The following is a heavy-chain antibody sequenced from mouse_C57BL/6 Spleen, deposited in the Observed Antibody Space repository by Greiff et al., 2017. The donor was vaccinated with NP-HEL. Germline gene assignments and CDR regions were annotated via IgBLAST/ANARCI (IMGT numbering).Heavy chain of an antibody. CDR2: IYPSDSET. Sequence: VQLQQPGAELVRPGSSVKLSCKASGYTFTSYWMDWVKQRPGQGLEWIGNIYPSDSETHYNQKFKDKATLTVDKSSSTAYMQLSSLTSEDSAVYYCASNPYYYGSSYGFAYWGQGTLVTVSA. D-gene: IGHD1-1*01. V-gene: IGHV1-61*01. CDR3: ASNPYYYGSSYGFAY. CDR1: GYTFTSYW. J-gene: IGHJ3*01.